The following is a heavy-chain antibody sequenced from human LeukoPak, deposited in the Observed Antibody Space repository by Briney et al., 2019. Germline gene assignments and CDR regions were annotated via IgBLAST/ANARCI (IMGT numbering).Heavy chain of an antibody. CDR3: AKDLHYGSADY. CDR2: LSGSGGST. J-gene: IGHJ4*02. Sequence: GGSLRLSCAASGFTFSSYGMNWVRQAPGKGLEWVSGLSGSGGSTYYADSVKGRFTISRDNAKNTLYLQMNSLRAEDTAVYYCAKDLHYGSADYWGQGTLVTVSS. D-gene: IGHD3-10*01. V-gene: IGHV3-23*01. CDR1: GFTFSSYG.